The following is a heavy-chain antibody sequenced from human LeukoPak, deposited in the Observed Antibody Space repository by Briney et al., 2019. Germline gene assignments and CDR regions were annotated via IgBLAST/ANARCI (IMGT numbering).Heavy chain of an antibody. D-gene: IGHD5-12*01. CDR2: INHSGST. V-gene: IGHV4-34*01. J-gene: IGHJ6*03. Sequence: SSETLSLTCAVYGGSFSGYYWGWIRQPPGKGLEWIGEINHSGSTNYNPSLKSRITISVDTSKNQFSLKLSSVTAADTAVYYCARGGSGYAYYYYYMDVWGKGTTVTVSS. CDR3: ARGGSGYAYYYYYMDV. CDR1: GGSFSGYY.